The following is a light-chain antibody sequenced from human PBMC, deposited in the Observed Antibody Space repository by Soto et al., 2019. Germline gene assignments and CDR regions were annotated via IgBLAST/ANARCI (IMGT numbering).Light chain of an antibody. J-gene: IGKJ1*01. CDR3: QKYNSAPCT. V-gene: IGKV1-27*01. Sequence: DIQMTQAPSSRSASVGDRVTITCRASQGIKNYLAWYQQKPGQVPQLLIYAASTLQSGVPSRFSGSGSGTDFTLTISSLQPEDIATYYCQKYNSAPCTFGQGHKMEIK. CDR1: QGIKNY. CDR2: AAS.